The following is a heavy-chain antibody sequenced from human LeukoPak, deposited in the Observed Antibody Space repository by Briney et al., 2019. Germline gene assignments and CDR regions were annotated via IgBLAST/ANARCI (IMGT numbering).Heavy chain of an antibody. Sequence: PGGSLRLSCAASGFSVSDYWMTWVRQAPGKGLELVANIKQDGSEKTYVDSVKGRFTISRDNAKNSLYLQMNSLRVEDTAMYYCVRDGGTDWYDPWGQGTLVTVFS. V-gene: IGHV3-7*01. J-gene: IGHJ5*02. CDR3: VRDGGTDWYDP. CDR1: GFSVSDYW. D-gene: IGHD3-16*01. CDR2: IKQDGSEK.